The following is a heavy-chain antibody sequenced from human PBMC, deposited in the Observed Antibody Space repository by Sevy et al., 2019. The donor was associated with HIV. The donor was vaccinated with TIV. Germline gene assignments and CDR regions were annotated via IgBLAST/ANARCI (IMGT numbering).Heavy chain of an antibody. CDR2: VYYGGST. CDR3: ARGRGTTVTTTLNYYYAMDV. Sequence: SENLSLTCTVSGGSVRSDNYYWSWIRQPPGKGLEWIGYVYYGGSTNYSPSLKSRVTISIDTSKNQFSLMLSSVTAGDTAVYYCARGRGTTVTTTLNYYYAMDVWGQGTTVTVSS. D-gene: IGHD4-4*01. J-gene: IGHJ6*02. CDR1: GGSVRSDNYY. V-gene: IGHV4-61*01.